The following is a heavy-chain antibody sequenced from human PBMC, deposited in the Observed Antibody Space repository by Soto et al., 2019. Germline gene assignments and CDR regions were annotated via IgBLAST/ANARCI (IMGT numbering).Heavy chain of an antibody. CDR2: ISSSGSYM. Sequence: LRLSFAASGFTFSDSAMSWVRQAPWKGLEWVSSISSSGSYMCYVDSVKGRFTISRDNAKNSLYLQMDSLRAEDTAVYYCARDPSALWEQYQYFQHWGQGALVTVSS. CDR1: GFTFSDSA. D-gene: IGHD1-26*01. CDR3: ARDPSALWEQYQYFQH. J-gene: IGHJ1*01. V-gene: IGHV3-21*01.